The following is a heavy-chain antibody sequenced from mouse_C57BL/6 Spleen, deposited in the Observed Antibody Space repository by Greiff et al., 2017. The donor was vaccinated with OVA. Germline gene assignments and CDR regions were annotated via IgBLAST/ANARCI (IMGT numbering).Heavy chain of an antibody. CDR3: ARSGPITTVVATPYAMDY. J-gene: IGHJ4*01. CDR2: IYPGDGDT. CDR1: GYAFSSSW. D-gene: IGHD1-1*01. Sequence: QVQLQQSGPELVKPGASVKISCKASGYAFSSSWMNWVKQRPGKGLEWIGRIYPGDGDTNYNGKFKGKATLTADKSSSTAYMQLSGLTSEDSAVYFCARSGPITTVVATPYAMDYWGQGTSVTVSS. V-gene: IGHV1-82*01.